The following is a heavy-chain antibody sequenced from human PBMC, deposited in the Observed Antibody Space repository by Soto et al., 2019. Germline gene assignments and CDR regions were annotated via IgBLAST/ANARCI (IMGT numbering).Heavy chain of an antibody. CDR2: INHSGST. J-gene: IGHJ6*02. V-gene: IGHV4-34*01. CDR3: ARDSGYSSSSMDYYYYYGMDV. D-gene: IGHD6-6*01. CDR1: GGSFSGYY. Sequence: SETLSLTCAVYGGSFSGYYWSWIRQPPGKGLEWIGEINHSGSTNYNPSLKSRVTISVDTSKNQFSLKLSSVTAADTAVYYCARDSGYSSSSMDYYYYYGMDVWGQGTTVTVSS.